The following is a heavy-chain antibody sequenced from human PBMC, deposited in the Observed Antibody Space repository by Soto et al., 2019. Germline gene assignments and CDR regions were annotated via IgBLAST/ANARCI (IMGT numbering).Heavy chain of an antibody. CDR3: ARGLITGSHYSGGWYYFDS. CDR1: GESFSGHI. Sequence: QVQLQQSGAGLLKPSETLSLTCAVYGESFSGHIWTWIRQTPGKGLQWIGQINHSGSASYNPSLKSRVTISVHTSKSQFALELSSVTVADTAVYYCARGLITGSHYSGGWYYFDSWGQGTQVTVSS. D-gene: IGHD6-19*01. V-gene: IGHV4-34*01. J-gene: IGHJ4*02. CDR2: INHSGSA.